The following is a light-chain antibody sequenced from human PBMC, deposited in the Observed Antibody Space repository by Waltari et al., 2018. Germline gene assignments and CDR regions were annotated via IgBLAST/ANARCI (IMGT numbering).Light chain of an antibody. Sequence: EIVLTQSPGTLSLSPGERATLSCRASQSVRSNYLAWYQQKPGQAPRLLIYGASSRATGNPDRFSGSGSGTDFTLTISRLEPEDFAVFYCQQYGTSPYTFGQGTKLDIK. CDR3: QQYGTSPYT. V-gene: IGKV3-20*01. CDR1: QSVRSNY. J-gene: IGKJ2*01. CDR2: GAS.